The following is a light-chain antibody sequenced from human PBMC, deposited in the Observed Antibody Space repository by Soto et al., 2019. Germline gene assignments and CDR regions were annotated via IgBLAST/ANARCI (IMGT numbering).Light chain of an antibody. Sequence: IVMDQKPATLSVSPGERATLSCRASQSVTTTVAWYRQKPGQAPRLLIYDASNRATGIPARFSGSGSGTDFTLTISSLEPEDFAVYFCQHRAGWPPALTFGGGTKVDIK. CDR2: DAS. J-gene: IGKJ4*01. CDR3: QHRAGWPPALT. CDR1: QSVTTT. V-gene: IGKV3-11*01.